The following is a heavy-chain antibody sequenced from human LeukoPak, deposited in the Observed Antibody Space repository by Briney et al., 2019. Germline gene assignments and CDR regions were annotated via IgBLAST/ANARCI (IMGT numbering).Heavy chain of an antibody. CDR2: MNPNSGNT. J-gene: IGHJ4*02. Sequence: GASVKVSCKASGYTFTSYDINWVRQATGQGLEWMGWMNPNSGNTGYAQKFQGRVTMTRNTSISTAYMELSSLRFEDTAVYYCARPYTSGWHRLFDSWGQGTLVTVSS. CDR3: ARPYTSGWHRLFDS. CDR1: GYTFTSYD. D-gene: IGHD6-19*01. V-gene: IGHV1-8*01.